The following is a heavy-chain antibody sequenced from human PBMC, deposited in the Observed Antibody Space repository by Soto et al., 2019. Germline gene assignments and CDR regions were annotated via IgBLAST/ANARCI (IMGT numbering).Heavy chain of an antibody. CDR1: GFIYSSYA. Sequence: AGSLRLSGASSGFIYSSYAMSWVRQAPGKGLEWVSAISGSGGSTYYADSVKGRFTISRDNSKNPLYLQMNSLRAEDTAVYFCAKGGLVVVAATAGAFDIWGQGTMVTVSS. CDR2: ISGSGGST. CDR3: AKGGLVVVAATAGAFDI. D-gene: IGHD2-15*01. J-gene: IGHJ3*02. V-gene: IGHV3-23*01.